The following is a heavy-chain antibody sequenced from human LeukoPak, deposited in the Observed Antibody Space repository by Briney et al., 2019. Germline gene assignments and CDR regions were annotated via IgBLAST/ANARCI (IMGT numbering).Heavy chain of an antibody. V-gene: IGHV1-69*04. D-gene: IGHD3-9*01. CDR3: ARDDILTGYTP. Sequence: GASVKVSCKASGGTISSYAISWVRQAPGQGLERMGRIIPILGIANYAQKFQGRVTIAADKSTSTAYMELSSLRSEDTAVCYCARDDILTGYTPWGQGTLVTVSS. CDR1: GGTISSYA. J-gene: IGHJ4*02. CDR2: IIPILGIA.